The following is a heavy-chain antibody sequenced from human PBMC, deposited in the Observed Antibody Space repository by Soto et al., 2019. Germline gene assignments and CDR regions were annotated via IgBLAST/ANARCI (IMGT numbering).Heavy chain of an antibody. CDR1: GFTFSSYG. CDR2: ICYDGSNK. J-gene: IGHJ6*01. D-gene: IGHD1-26*01. CDR3: ERDQVGATTPDDYYYYGMDV. V-gene: IGHV3-33*01. Sequence: PGGSLRLSCAASGFTFSSYGMHWVRQAPGKGLEWVAVICYDGSNKYYADSVKGRLTISRDNSKKTLYLQMNSLTVEDKAVYYCERDQVGATTPDDYYYYGMDVRGQGT.